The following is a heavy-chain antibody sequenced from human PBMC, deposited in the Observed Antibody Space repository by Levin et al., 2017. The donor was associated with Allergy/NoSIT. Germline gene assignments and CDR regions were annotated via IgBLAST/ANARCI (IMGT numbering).Heavy chain of an antibody. CDR3: ATHQWLYFDH. Sequence: LSLPCAASGFTFNSYAMSWVRQAPGKGLEWVSTITGSGTDTYYADSVKGRFTISRDNSNNAVYLQMNSLRDDDTAAYYCATHQWLYFDHWGQGMLVTVSS. J-gene: IGHJ4*02. V-gene: IGHV3-23*01. CDR1: GFTFNSYA. D-gene: IGHD5-18*01. CDR2: ITGSGTDT.